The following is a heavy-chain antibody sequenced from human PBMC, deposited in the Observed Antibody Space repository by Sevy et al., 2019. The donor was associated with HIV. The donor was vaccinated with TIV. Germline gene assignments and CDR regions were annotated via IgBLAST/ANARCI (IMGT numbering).Heavy chain of an antibody. D-gene: IGHD3-22*01. CDR2: VSGGGDTT. CDR1: GFTFNNYA. V-gene: IGHV3-23*01. J-gene: IGHJ4*02. CDR3: AKGGSTSGYYLNYFAY. Sequence: GGSLRLSCAASGFTFNNYAMTWVRQAPGKGLEWVSGVSGGGDTTYYADSVKGRFTISRDNSKNTLYLQMNSLRAEDTAVYYCAKGGSTSGYYLNYFAYWGQGTLVTVSS.